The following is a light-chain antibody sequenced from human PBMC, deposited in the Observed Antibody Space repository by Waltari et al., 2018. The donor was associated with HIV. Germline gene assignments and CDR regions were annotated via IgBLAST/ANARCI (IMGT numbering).Light chain of an antibody. J-gene: IGKJ4*01. CDR3: QKYNSVPVT. V-gene: IGKV1-8*01. Sequence: AIRMTQSPSSFSASTGDRVTITCRASQGISSYLAWYQQKPGKAPKLLIYAASTLQSGVPSRFSGSGSGTDFTLTISCLQSEDFATYYCQKYNSVPVTFGGGTKVEIK. CDR1: QGISSY. CDR2: AAS.